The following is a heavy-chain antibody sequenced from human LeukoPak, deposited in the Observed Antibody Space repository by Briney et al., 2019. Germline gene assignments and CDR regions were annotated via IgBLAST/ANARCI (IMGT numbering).Heavy chain of an antibody. Sequence: SVKVSCKASGGTLSRYAISWVRQAPGQGPEWMGGITPTFGTTNYAQKLQGRVTITADESTSTAYMELSSLRSEDTAVYYCARIVGIASRGYFHYWGQGNLVTVSS. D-gene: IGHD3-10*01. CDR3: ARIVGIASRGYFHY. J-gene: IGHJ4*02. CDR2: ITPTFGTT. V-gene: IGHV1-69*01. CDR1: GGTLSRYA.